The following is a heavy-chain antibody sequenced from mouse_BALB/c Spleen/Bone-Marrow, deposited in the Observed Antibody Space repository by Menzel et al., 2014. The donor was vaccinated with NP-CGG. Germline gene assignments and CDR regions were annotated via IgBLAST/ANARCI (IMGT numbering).Heavy chain of an antibody. CDR3: ARLITTGGFAY. D-gene: IGHD2-4*01. CDR2: ILPGSGTT. CDR1: GYTFSTYW. J-gene: IGHJ3*01. Sequence: VQLQQSGAELMKPGASVKISCKATGYTFSTYWIEWVKQRPGHGLEWIGEILPGSGTTNYNEKFKGKATFTADTSSNXACMQLSSLTSEDSAVYYCARLITTGGFAYWGQGTLVTVSA. V-gene: IGHV1-9*01.